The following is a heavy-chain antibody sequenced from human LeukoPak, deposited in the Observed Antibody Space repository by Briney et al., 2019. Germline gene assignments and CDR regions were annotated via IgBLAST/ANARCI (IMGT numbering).Heavy chain of an antibody. CDR1: GFTFSSYG. CDR3: AKFDSTGSDY. CDR2: IWYDGSNK. Sequence: PGGSLRPSCAASGFTFSSYGMHWVRQAPGKGLEWVAVIWYDGSNKYYADSVKGRFTISRDNSKNTLHLQMNSLRAEDTAVYYCAKFDSTGSDYWGQGTLVTVSS. D-gene: IGHD3-22*01. J-gene: IGHJ4*02. V-gene: IGHV3-33*06.